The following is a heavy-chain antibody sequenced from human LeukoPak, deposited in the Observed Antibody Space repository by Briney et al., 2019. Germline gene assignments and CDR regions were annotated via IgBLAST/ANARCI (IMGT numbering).Heavy chain of an antibody. V-gene: IGHV4-39*01. J-gene: IGHJ4*02. CDR1: GVSISSSNSY. D-gene: IGHD6-19*01. CDR3: ARPHSSAWPYDY. Sequence: SETLSLTCTVSGVSISSSNSYWGWIRQPPGKGLEWIGSIYYSGNTYYNASLKSQVSISIDTSKNQFSLKLNSVTAADTAVYYCARPHSSAWPYDYWGQGTLVTVSS. CDR2: IYYSGNT.